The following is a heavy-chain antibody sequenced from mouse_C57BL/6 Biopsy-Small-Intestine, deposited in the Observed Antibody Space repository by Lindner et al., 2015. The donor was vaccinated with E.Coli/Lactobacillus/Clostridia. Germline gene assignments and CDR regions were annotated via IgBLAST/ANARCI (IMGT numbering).Heavy chain of an antibody. Sequence: VQLQESGEDLVKPGGSLKLSCAASGFTFSDYGIHWVRQAPEKGLEWVAYISGGSSTIYYADTVKGRFTISRDNAKNTLFLQMTSLRSEDTAMYYCSRRGLHRAMDYWGQGTSVTVSS. CDR1: GFTFSDYG. D-gene: IGHD2-4*01. CDR2: ISGGSSTI. J-gene: IGHJ4*01. V-gene: IGHV5-17*01. CDR3: SRRGLHRAMDY.